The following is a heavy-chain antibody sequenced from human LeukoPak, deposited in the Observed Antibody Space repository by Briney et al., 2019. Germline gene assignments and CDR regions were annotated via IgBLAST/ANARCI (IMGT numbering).Heavy chain of an antibody. CDR1: GDSISSYY. CDR3: ARDIDIGGFDP. D-gene: IGHD3-3*01. V-gene: IGHV4-59*01. CDR2: IYYSGNT. Sequence: PSETLSLTCTVSGDSISSYYWSWIRQPPGKGLEWIGYIYYSGNTSYNPSLKSRVTISVDTSKNQFSLKLSSVTAADTAVYYCARDIDIGGFDPWGQGTLVTVSS. J-gene: IGHJ5*02.